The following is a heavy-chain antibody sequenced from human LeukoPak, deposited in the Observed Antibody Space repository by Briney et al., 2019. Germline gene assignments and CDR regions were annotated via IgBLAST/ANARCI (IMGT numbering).Heavy chain of an antibody. CDR1: GFTFSTYA. CDR2: FSADAGYT. CDR3: AKAGMGQYGPGAPT. Sequence: DGSLRLSCAASGFTFSTYAMNWFRQAPGKGREWVSAFSADAGYTYYAESVKDRLTMSRDNSKNTVFLQMSTLRAYDTAVYYCAKAGMGQYGPGAPTWGQGTLVTVSS. V-gene: IGHV3-23*01. D-gene: IGHD1-26*01. J-gene: IGHJ4*02.